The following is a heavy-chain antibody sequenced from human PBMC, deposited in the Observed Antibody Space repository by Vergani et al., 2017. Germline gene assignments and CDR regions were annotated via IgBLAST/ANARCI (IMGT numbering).Heavy chain of an antibody. CDR2: IYSTGST. CDR1: GGSFNTYY. CDR3: TRHWAVVAANNWFDP. Sequence: QVQLEESGPGLVKPSETLSLTCTVSGGSFNTYYWSWIRQSPGKGLEWIGYIYSTGSTNYNPSLNSRVTMSVDTSKNQFSLKLSSVTAADTAVYYCTRHWAVVAANNWFDPWGQGTLVTVSP. D-gene: IGHD2-15*01. J-gene: IGHJ5*02. V-gene: IGHV4-59*08.